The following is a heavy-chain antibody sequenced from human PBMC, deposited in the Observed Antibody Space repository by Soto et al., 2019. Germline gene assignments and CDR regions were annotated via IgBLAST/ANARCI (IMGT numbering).Heavy chain of an antibody. CDR1: GVSISNSNHY. V-gene: IGHV4-39*01. Sequence: TSETLSLTCTVSGVSISNSNHYWGWIRQPPGKGPEYIGSIYASGTTYYNPSLGSRVSISVDTSKNQFSLKVDSVSAADTAVYYCARHTVAAKTDFDHWGQGTLVTVSS. CDR3: ARHTVAAKTDFDH. J-gene: IGHJ4*02. D-gene: IGHD6-25*01. CDR2: IYASGTT.